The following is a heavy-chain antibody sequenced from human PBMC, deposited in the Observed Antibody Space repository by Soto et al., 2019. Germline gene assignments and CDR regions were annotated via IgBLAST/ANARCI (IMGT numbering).Heavy chain of an antibody. Sequence: GGSLRLSCAASGLTFSSYAMIWVRQSPGKGLEWVSSISGSGGATYYADSVKGRFTISRDKSKNTVYLQVNSLRAEDTAVYYCAKGQLGAISPFGHWGQGTLVTVSS. J-gene: IGHJ4*02. CDR2: ISGSGGAT. D-gene: IGHD1-26*01. CDR3: AKGQLGAISPFGH. CDR1: GLTFSSYA. V-gene: IGHV3-23*01.